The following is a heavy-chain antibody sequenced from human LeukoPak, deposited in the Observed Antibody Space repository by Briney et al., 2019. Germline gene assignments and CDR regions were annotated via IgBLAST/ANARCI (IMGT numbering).Heavy chain of an antibody. D-gene: IGHD3-10*01. J-gene: IGHJ5*02. CDR3: ARGVSLLWFGDVRWFDP. CDR2: IYYSGST. Sequence: SETLSLTCTVSGGSMSRYYWSWIRQPPGKGLEWIGYIYYSGSTNYNPSLKSRVTISVDTSQNQFSLKLSSVTAADTAVYYCARGVSLLWFGDVRWFDPWGQGTLVTVSS. V-gene: IGHV4-59*01. CDR1: GGSMSRYY.